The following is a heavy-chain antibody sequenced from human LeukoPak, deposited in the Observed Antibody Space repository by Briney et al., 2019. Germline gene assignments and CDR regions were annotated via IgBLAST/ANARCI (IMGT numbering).Heavy chain of an antibody. CDR1: GFTFSSYW. D-gene: IGHD2-21*01. J-gene: IGHJ4*02. CDR2: IQRTNDGGRT. V-gene: IGHV3-15*01. Sequence: PGGSLRLSCAASGFTFSSYWMSWVRQAPGKGLEWVGRIQRTNDGGRTDYAAPVRGRFSISRDDSKTTLYLQMDSLQAEDTAVYYCATAVAANAIVSNYFDYWGQGTPVTVFS. CDR3: ATAVAANAIVSNYFDY.